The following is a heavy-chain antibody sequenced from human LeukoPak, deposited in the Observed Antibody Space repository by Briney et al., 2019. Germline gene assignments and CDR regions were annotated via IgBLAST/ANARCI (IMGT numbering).Heavy chain of an antibody. D-gene: IGHD6-13*01. Sequence: GGSLRLSCAASGFTFSSYAMHWVRQAPGKGLEWVAVISYDGSNKYYADSVKGRFTISRDNSKNTLYLQMNSLRAENTAVYYCASSIAAAGRLFDYWGQGTLVTVSS. CDR2: ISYDGSNK. J-gene: IGHJ4*02. CDR3: ASSIAAAGRLFDY. V-gene: IGHV3-30*04. CDR1: GFTFSSYA.